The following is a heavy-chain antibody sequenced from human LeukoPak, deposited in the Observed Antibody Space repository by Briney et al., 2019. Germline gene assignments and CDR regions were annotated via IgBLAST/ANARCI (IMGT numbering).Heavy chain of an antibody. J-gene: IGHJ3*02. V-gene: IGHV3-33*01. CDR3: ARERGRAFDI. CDR1: GFSFSIYG. CDR2: AYGDGNSQ. D-gene: IGHD3-10*01. Sequence: GGSLRLSCAASGFSFSIYGMHWVRQAPGKGLEWVAVAYGDGNSQYYADSVKGRFTISKDNSKNTLYLQMNSLRAEDTAVYYCARERGRAFDIWGQGTMVTVSS.